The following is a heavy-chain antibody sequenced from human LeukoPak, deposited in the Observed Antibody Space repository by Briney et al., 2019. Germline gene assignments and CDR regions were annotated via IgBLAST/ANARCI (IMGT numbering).Heavy chain of an antibody. Sequence: PGGSLRLSCAASGFTSSSFWIHWVRQVPGKGLVWVSRINSDGFSTSYADSVKGRFTISRDNAKNTLYLQMNSLRAEDTAVYYCARGTRGGYFDYWGQGTLVTVSS. CDR2: INSDGFST. CDR3: ARGTRGGYFDY. J-gene: IGHJ4*02. D-gene: IGHD3-16*01. V-gene: IGHV3-74*01. CDR1: GFTSSSFW.